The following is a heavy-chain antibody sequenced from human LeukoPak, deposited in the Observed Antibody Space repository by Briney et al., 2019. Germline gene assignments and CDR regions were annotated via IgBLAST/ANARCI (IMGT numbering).Heavy chain of an antibody. J-gene: IGHJ4*02. CDR2: ISSSGSSV. V-gene: IGHV3-48*03. CDR1: GFTSSSYE. Sequence: PGGSLRLSCAASGFTSSSYEINWVRQAPGKGLEWVSYISSSGSSVYYADSVKGRFTISRDNAKNSLYLQMNSLRAEDTAVYYCATSGYSGYDPLDYWGQGNLGPVSS. CDR3: ATSGYSGYDPLDY. D-gene: IGHD5-12*01.